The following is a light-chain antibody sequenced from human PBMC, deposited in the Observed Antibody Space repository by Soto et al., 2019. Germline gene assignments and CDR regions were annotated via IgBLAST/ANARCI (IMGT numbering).Light chain of an antibody. J-gene: IGKJ4*01. CDR2: GAS. CDR1: QSVGNN. V-gene: IGKV3-15*01. CDR3: QQYRNWPLT. Sequence: EIVMTQSPATLSVSPGERATLSCRASQSVGNNLAWYRQKSGQAPRLLIYGASTRATGIPARFSGSGSGTDFTLIIDSLQSDDFAVYLCQQYRNWPLTFGGGTKVEIK.